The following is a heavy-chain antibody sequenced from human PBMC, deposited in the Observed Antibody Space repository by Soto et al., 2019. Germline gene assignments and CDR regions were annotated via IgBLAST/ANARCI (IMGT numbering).Heavy chain of an antibody. D-gene: IGHD3-10*01. V-gene: IGHV3-30*18. J-gene: IGHJ6*03. CDR2: ISYDGSNK. CDR3: AKDGNPYYHYYYMDV. CDR1: GFTFSSYG. Sequence: QVQLVESGGGVVQPGRSLRLSCAVSGFTFSSYGMYWVRQAPGKGLEWVAVISYDGSNKYYADSVEGRFTISRDNSKNTLYLQMNSLRAEDTAVYYCAKDGNPYYHYYYMDVWGKGTTVTVSS.